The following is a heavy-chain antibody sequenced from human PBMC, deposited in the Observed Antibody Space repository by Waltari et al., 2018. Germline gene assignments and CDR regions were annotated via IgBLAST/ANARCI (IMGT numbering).Heavy chain of an antibody. CDR3: AREQQLVPFENAFDI. CDR2: IYTSGST. Sequence: QVQLQESGPGLVKPSETLSLTCTVSGGSISSYYWSWIRQPAGKGLEWIGRIYTSGSTNYNPSLKSRVTMSVDTSKNQFSLKLSSVTAADTAVYYCAREQQLVPFENAFDIWGQGTMVTVSS. D-gene: IGHD6-13*01. V-gene: IGHV4-4*07. CDR1: GGSISSYY. J-gene: IGHJ3*02.